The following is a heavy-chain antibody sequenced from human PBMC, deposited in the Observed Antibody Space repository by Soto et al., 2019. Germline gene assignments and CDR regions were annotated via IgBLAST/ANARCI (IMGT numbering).Heavy chain of an antibody. Sequence: QVQLQQWGAGLLKPSETLSLTCAVYGGSFSGYYWSWIRQPPGKVLEWIGEINHSGSTNYNPSLKSRVTISVDTSKNQLSLKLSSVTAADTAVYYCARCLQLWLQRWGQGTLVTVSS. V-gene: IGHV4-34*01. CDR3: ARCLQLWLQR. CDR2: INHSGST. D-gene: IGHD5-18*01. CDR1: GGSFSGYY. J-gene: IGHJ4*02.